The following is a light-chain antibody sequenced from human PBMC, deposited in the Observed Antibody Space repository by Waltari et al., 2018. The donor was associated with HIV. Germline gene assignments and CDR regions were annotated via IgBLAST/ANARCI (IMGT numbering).Light chain of an antibody. CDR1: SSDVGGYNY. V-gene: IGLV2-14*01. J-gene: IGLJ1*01. Sequence: QSALTQPASVSGSPGQSITISCTGTSSDVGGYNYVSCYQQHPCKAPDVMMYAVSKRHSGVSYRFCGSKSGNTASLTISGLQAEDEADYFCSSYTPSTTYYVVGTGTRITVL. CDR2: AVS. CDR3: SSYTPSTTYYV.